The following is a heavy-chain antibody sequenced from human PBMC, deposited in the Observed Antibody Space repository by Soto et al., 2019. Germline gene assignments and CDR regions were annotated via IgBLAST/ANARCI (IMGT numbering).Heavy chain of an antibody. Sequence: GGSLRLSCAASGFTFSNAWMNWVRQAPGKGLEWVGRIKSKTDGGTTDYAAPVKGRFTISRDDSKNTLYLQMNSLKTEDTAVYYCTIYLMIQLWPNGYDYWGQGTLVTVSS. CDR3: TIYLMIQLWPNGYDY. V-gene: IGHV3-15*07. J-gene: IGHJ4*02. CDR2: IKSKTDGGTT. CDR1: GFTFSNAW. D-gene: IGHD5-18*01.